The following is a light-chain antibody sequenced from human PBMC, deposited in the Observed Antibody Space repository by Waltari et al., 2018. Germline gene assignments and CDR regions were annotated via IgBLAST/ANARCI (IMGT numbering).Light chain of an antibody. CDR2: HTS. CDR3: QKYDSLPAT. CDR1: QSVSRY. V-gene: IGKV3-20*01. Sequence: EIVLTQSPGTLSLSPGERATLSCMVIQSVSRYLAWYPLRPGQAPRLLIYHTSIRANGIPDRLSGSGSVTDFTLTINRLEPEDFAGYYCQKYDSLPATFGQGTKVEIK. J-gene: IGKJ1*01.